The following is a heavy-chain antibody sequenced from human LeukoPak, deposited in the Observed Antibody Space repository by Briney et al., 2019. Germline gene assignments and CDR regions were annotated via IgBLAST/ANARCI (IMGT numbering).Heavy chain of an antibody. V-gene: IGHV3-23*01. J-gene: IGHJ4*02. CDR1: GFSFGSEA. D-gene: IGHD6-13*01. CDR3: ARSPIRRQQLVRGFDY. Sequence: PGGSLRLSCVVSGFSFGSEAMSWVRQAPGRGLEWVSSISPGGGTTYYADSVKGRFTISRDNAKNSLYLQMNSLRVEDTAVYYCARSPIRRQQLVRGFDYWGQGSLVTVSS. CDR2: ISPGGGTT.